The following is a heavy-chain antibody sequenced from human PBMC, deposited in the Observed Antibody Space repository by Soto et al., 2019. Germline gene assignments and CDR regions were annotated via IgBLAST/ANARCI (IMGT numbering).Heavy chain of an antibody. J-gene: IGHJ5*02. V-gene: IGHV3-48*01. CDR2: ISSSSSTI. CDR1: GFTFSSYS. Sequence: EVQLVESGGGLVQPGGSLRLSCAASGFTFSSYSMNWVRQAPGKGLEWVSYISSSSSTIYYADSVKGRFTISRDNAKNSLYQQMNSLRAEDTAVYYCAREVYGDYGPHSRWFDPWGQGTLVTVSS. CDR3: AREVYGDYGPHSRWFDP. D-gene: IGHD4-17*01.